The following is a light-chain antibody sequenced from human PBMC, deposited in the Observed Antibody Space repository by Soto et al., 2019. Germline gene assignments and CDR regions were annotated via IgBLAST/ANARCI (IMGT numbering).Light chain of an antibody. CDR2: SDV. CDR1: SSNIGANP. J-gene: IGLJ2*01. CDR3: AAWDDSLNAVL. V-gene: IGLV1-44*01. Sequence: QSVLTQPPSASATPGQRVTISCSGSSSNIGANPVNWYRQLPGTAPKLLCYSDVQRPSGVTDRVSGSKSGTSASLAISGLQSEDEADYFCAAWDDSLNAVLVGGGTKVTVL.